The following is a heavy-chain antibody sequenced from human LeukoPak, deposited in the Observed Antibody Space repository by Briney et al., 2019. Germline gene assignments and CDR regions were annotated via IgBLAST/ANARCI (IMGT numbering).Heavy chain of an antibody. CDR3: ARRRGGSYYYYFDY. CDR2: IYGGGST. J-gene: IGHJ4*02. CDR1: GFTVSSNY. V-gene: IGHV3-53*01. Sequence: GGSLRLSCAASGFTVSSNYMSWVRQAPGKGLEWVSVIYGGGSTYYADSVKGRFTISRDNSKNTLYLQMNSLRAEDTAVYYCARRRGGSYYYYFDYWGQGTLVTVPS. D-gene: IGHD1-26*01.